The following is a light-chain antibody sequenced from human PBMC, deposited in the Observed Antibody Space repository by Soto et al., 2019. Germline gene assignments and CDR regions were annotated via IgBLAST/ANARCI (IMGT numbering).Light chain of an antibody. Sequence: QSALTQPASVSGSPGHSITISCTGTSSDIGNYNYVSWYQHRRGKAPKLMIYDVSNRPSGVSDRFSGSKSGNTASLTISGIQAEDEADYYCSSYTPTTPRVFGAGTKLTVL. CDR3: SSYTPTTPRV. J-gene: IGLJ3*02. CDR2: DVS. V-gene: IGLV2-14*03. CDR1: SSDIGNYNY.